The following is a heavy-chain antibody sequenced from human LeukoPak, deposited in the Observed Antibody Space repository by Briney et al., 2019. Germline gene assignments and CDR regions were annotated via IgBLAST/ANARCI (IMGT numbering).Heavy chain of an antibody. D-gene: IGHD2-8*01. Sequence: APVKVSCKASGYTFTGYYMHWVRQAPGQGLEWMGRINPNSGGTNYAQKFQGRVTMTRDTSISTAYMELSRLRSDDTAVYYCARVQCTNGVCYLFDYWGQGTLVTVSS. J-gene: IGHJ4*02. CDR1: GYTFTGYY. CDR3: ARVQCTNGVCYLFDY. CDR2: INPNSGGT. V-gene: IGHV1-2*06.